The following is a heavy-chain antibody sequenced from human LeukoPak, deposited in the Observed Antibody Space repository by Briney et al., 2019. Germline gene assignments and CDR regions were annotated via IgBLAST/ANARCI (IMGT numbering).Heavy chain of an antibody. D-gene: IGHD5-12*01. CDR2: ISSNGGST. CDR1: GFTFSSYA. CDR3: VKDVSRYSGYDSTFDY. J-gene: IGHJ4*02. Sequence: PGGSLRLSCSASGFTFSSYAMHWVRQARGKGLEYVSAISSNGGSTYYADSVKGRFTISRDNSKNTLYLQMSSLRAEDTAVYYCVKDVSRYSGYDSTFDYWGQGTLVTVSS. V-gene: IGHV3-64D*06.